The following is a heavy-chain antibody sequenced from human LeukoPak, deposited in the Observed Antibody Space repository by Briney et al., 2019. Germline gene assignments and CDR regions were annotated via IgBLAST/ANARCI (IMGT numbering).Heavy chain of an antibody. CDR1: GGSFSGYY. Sequence: SETLSLTCAVYGGSFSGYYWSWIRQPPGKGLEWIGEINHSGSTNYDSSLKSRVTISVDTSKNQFSLKLTSVTAADTAVCYCARGSHGYYDSRDGFDMWGRGTMVTVSS. J-gene: IGHJ3*02. CDR3: ARGSHGYYDSRDGFDM. D-gene: IGHD3-22*01. V-gene: IGHV4-34*01. CDR2: INHSGST.